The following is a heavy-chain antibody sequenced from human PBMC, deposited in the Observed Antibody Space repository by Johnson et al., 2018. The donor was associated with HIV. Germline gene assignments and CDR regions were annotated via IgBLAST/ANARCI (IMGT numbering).Heavy chain of an antibody. CDR2: ISYDGSNK. J-gene: IGHJ3*02. Sequence: VQLVESGGGVVQPGRSLRLSCAASGFTFSSYAMHCVRQAPGKGLEWVAVISYDGSNKYYADSVKGRFTISRDNSKNTLYLQMNSLRAEDTAVYYCARDGEDSTSASGAFDIWGQGTMVTVSS. CDR1: GFTFSSYA. V-gene: IGHV3-30-3*01. CDR3: ARDGEDSTSASGAFDI. D-gene: IGHD1-26*01.